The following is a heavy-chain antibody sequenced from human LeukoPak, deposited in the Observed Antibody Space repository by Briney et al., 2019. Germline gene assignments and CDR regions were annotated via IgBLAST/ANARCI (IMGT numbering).Heavy chain of an antibody. Sequence: PGGSLRLSCEASGFTFGTFWMSWVRQAPGKGLEWVANIKQGGSEKNYVDSVKGRFTIARDNAKNSLFLQMNSLRVDDTAVYYCARGVPTGIDYFDYWGQGLLVTVSS. CDR3: ARGVPTGIDYFDY. V-gene: IGHV3-7*01. J-gene: IGHJ4*02. CDR1: GFTFGTFW. D-gene: IGHD1-1*01. CDR2: IKQGGSEK.